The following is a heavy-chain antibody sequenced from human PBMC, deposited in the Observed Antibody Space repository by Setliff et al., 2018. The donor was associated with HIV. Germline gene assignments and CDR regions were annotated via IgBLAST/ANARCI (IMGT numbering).Heavy chain of an antibody. CDR1: GYTFTSYP. V-gene: IGHV1-46*01. J-gene: IGHJ4*01. CDR2: INTSGGSA. CDR3: ARNQGDSSGWYAGDY. Sequence: ASVKVSCKASGYTFTSYPMHWVRQAPGQGLERMGVINTSGGSAGYAEKFRGRVTMTRDTSTSTVYMDLRNLRSEDTAVYYCARNQGDSSGWYAGDYWGHGTLVTISS. D-gene: IGHD6-19*01.